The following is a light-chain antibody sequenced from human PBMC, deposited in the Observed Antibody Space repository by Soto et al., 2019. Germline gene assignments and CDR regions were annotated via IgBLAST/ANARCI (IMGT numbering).Light chain of an antibody. V-gene: IGKV3-20*01. CDR2: GAS. CDR3: QQYGSSPRT. CDR1: QTVSSSN. J-gene: IGKJ1*01. Sequence: EIVLTQSPGTLSLSPGERATLSCRASQTVSSSNLAWYQQKPGQAPKVLIYGASSRATGVPDRFSGSGSGTDFILTISRLEPGDFAVYYCQQYGSSPRTFGQGTKVEIK.